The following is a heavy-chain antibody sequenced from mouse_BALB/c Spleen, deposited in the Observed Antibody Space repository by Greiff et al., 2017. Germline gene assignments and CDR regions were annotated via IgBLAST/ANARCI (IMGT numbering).Heavy chain of an antibody. D-gene: IGHD2-4*01. Sequence: VQVVESGPELVRPGTSVKVSCKASGYAFTNYLIEWVKQRPGQGLEWIGVINPGSGGTNYNEKFKGKATLTADKSSSTAYMQLSSLTSDDSAVYFCARSGIYYDYDWFAYWGQGTLVTVSA. CDR3: ARSGIYYDYDWFAY. CDR1: GYAFTNYL. V-gene: IGHV1-54*01. CDR2: INPGSGGT. J-gene: IGHJ3*01.